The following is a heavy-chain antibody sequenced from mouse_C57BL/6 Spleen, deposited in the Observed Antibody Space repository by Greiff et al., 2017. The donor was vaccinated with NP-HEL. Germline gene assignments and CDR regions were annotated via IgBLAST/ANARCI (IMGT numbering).Heavy chain of an antibody. CDR3: ARYITRYFDY. V-gene: IGHV7-3*01. Sequence: EVKLVESGGGLVQPGGSLSLSCAASGFTFTDYYMSWVRQPPGKALEWLGFIRNKANGYTTEYSASVKGRFTISSDNSQSILYLQMNALRAEDSAPYYCARYITRYFDYWGQGTTLTVSS. CDR1: GFTFTDYY. J-gene: IGHJ2*01. CDR2: IRNKANGYTT.